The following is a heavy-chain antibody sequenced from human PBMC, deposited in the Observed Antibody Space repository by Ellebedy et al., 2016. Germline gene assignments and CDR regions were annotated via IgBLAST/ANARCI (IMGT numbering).Heavy chain of an antibody. CDR3: ARVEYSSGYFDY. J-gene: IGHJ4*02. CDR1: RFTFSSYN. Sequence: GGSLRLSCAVSRFTFSSYNMIWVRQAPGKGLEWVSHISSGSSTIYYADSVKGRFTISRDNAKNSLYLQMNSLRDEDTAVYYCARVEYSSGYFDYWGQGTLVTVSS. CDR2: ISSGSSTI. V-gene: IGHV3-48*02. D-gene: IGHD6-19*01.